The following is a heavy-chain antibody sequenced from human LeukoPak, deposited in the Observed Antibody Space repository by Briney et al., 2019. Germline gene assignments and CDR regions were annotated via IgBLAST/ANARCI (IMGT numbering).Heavy chain of an antibody. Sequence: GASVKVSCKASGYTFTSYGISWVRQAPGQGLEWMGWISAYNGNTNYAQKLQGRVTMTTDTSTSTAYMELRSLRSDDTAVYYCARDSLVVLRGYGGGGSFDYWGQGTLVTVSS. J-gene: IGHJ4*02. D-gene: IGHD4-23*01. CDR3: ARDSLVVLRGYGGGGSFDY. CDR2: ISAYNGNT. CDR1: GYTFTSYG. V-gene: IGHV1-18*01.